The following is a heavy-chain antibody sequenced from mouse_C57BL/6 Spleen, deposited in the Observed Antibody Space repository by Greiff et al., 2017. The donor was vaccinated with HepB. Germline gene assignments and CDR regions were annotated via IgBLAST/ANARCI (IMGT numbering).Heavy chain of an antibody. D-gene: IGHD1-1*01. J-gene: IGHJ2*01. V-gene: IGHV5-6*02. CDR1: GFTFSSYG. Sequence: DVMLVESGGDLVKPGGSLKLSCAASGFTFSSYGMSWVRQTPDKRLEWVATISSGGSYTYYPDSVKGRFTISIDNAKNTLYLQMSSLKSEDTAMYYCARHGDGSSYTVYYFDYWGQGTTLTVSS. CDR3: ARHGDGSSYTVYYFDY. CDR2: ISSGGSYT.